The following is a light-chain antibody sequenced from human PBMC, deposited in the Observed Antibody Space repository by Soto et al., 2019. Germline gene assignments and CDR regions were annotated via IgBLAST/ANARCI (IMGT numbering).Light chain of an antibody. CDR2: EVN. CDR1: SSDVGAYNY. J-gene: IGLJ2*01. CDR3: SSYAGTYIHVV. V-gene: IGLV2-8*01. Sequence: QSVLTQPPSASRSPGQSVTISCTGTSSDVGAYNYVSWYQQHPGKAPTLMIYEVNKRPSGVPDRFSGSKSGNTASLTVSGLQAEDEAEYYCSSYAGTYIHVVFGGGTKLTVL.